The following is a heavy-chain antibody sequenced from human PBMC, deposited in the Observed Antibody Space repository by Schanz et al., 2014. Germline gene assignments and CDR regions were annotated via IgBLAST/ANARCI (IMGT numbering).Heavy chain of an antibody. CDR3: AKDLAAVGVFDF. CDR1: GLLFSYYY. Sequence: EVQLVESGGGLVRPGGSLRLSCAASGLLFSYYYMSGVRQAPGKGLEWVSAITGSGSKTYYADSVKGRFTIARDNSKNSLYLQMNSLRADDTAVYYCAKDLAAVGVFDFWGQGSLVTVSP. D-gene: IGHD6-13*01. V-gene: IGHV3-23*04. J-gene: IGHJ4*02. CDR2: ITGSGSKT.